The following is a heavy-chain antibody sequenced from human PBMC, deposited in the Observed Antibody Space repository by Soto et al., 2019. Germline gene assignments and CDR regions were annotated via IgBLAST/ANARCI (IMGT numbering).Heavy chain of an antibody. CDR1: GGCLISSSYY. V-gene: IGHV4-39*01. Sequence: GGCLISSSYYWGWIRQPPGKGLEWIWSIYYSGSTYYNPTLKSRVTISVDTSKNQFSPKLSSVAAADTAVYFCAQTIEHQRDRSDPWCRGT. D-gene: IGHD2-2*01. CDR3: AQTIEHQRDRSDP. J-gene: IGHJ5*02. CDR2: IYYSGST.